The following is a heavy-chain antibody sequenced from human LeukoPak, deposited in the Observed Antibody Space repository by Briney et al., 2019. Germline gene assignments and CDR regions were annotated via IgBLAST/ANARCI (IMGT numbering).Heavy chain of an antibody. D-gene: IGHD3-10*01. V-gene: IGHV3-7*01. CDR2: IKQDGSEK. J-gene: IGHJ4*02. CDR1: GFTFSSYW. Sequence: GGSLRLSCAASGFTFSSYWMSWVRQAPGKGLEWVANIKQDGSEKYYVDSVKGRFTISRDNAKNSLYLQMNSLRAEDTAVYYCAREGFLWFGEPLYFDYWGQGTLVTVSS. CDR3: AREGFLWFGEPLYFDY.